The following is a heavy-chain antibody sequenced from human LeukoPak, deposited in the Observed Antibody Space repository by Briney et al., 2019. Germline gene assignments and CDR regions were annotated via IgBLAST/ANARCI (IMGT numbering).Heavy chain of an antibody. V-gene: IGHV1-2*02. CDR1: GYTFTGSY. CDR2: INPSSGGT. J-gene: IGHJ4*02. D-gene: IGHD5-24*01. CDR3: ARASYNDY. Sequence: ASVTVSFKSSGYTFTGSYIHWVRQAPGQGLEWMGWINPSSGGTTYAQNFQGRVTMTRDTSISTAYMELSSLRSDDTAVYYCARASYNDYWGQGTLVTVSS.